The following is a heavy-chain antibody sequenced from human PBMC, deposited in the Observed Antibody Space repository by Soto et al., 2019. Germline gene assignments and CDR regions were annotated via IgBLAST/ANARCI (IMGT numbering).Heavy chain of an antibody. CDR2: INPNGGDT. J-gene: IGHJ4*01. V-gene: IGHV1-46*01. CDR3: ARLSSSTGFFFYLDY. CDR1: GYMYTYYQ. D-gene: IGHD3-9*01. Sequence: ASGKVCCKASGYMYTYYQVHWVRQAPGQGLEWMGIINPNGGDTRYAQKFQGRVTMTRDTSTSTVYMEVSSLRSEDTALYYCARLSSSTGFFFYLDYRG.